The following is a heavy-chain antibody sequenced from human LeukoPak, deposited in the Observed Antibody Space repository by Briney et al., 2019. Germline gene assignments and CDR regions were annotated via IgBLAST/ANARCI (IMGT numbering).Heavy chain of an antibody. Sequence: PSETLSLTCAVSGYSISSGYYWGWIRQPPGKGLEWIGSIYHSGSTYYNPSLKSRVTISVDTSKNQFSLKLSSVTAADTAVYYCAGSGSYWRDYFDYWGQGTLVTVSS. V-gene: IGHV4-38-2*01. CDR2: IYHSGST. CDR3: AGSGSYWRDYFDY. J-gene: IGHJ4*02. D-gene: IGHD1-26*01. CDR1: GYSISSGYY.